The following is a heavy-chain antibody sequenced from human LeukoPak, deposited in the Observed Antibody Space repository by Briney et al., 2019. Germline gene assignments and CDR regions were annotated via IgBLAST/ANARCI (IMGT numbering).Heavy chain of an antibody. J-gene: IGHJ4*02. D-gene: IGHD3-9*01. CDR2: IYYSGST. CDR1: GGSISSYY. V-gene: IGHV4-59*01. Sequence: SETLSLTCTVSGGSISSYYWSWIRQPPGKGLEWIGYIYYSGSTNYNPSLKSRVTISVDTSKNQFSLKLSSVTAADTAVYYCASKNDIGTRFDYWGQGTLVTVSS. CDR3: ASKNDIGTRFDY.